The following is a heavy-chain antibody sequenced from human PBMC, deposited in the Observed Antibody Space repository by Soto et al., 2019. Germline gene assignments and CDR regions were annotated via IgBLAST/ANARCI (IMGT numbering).Heavy chain of an antibody. CDR2: ISAYNGNT. Sequence: QVQLVQSGAEVKKPGASVKVSCKASGYTFTSYGISWVRQAPGQGLEWMGWISAYNGNTNYAQKLQGRVTMTTDTSTSTAYRELRSLRSDDTAVYYCAREGLGSGYYLAAFDIWGQGTMVTVSS. CDR3: AREGLGSGYYLAAFDI. D-gene: IGHD3-22*01. J-gene: IGHJ3*02. CDR1: GYTFTSYG. V-gene: IGHV1-18*01.